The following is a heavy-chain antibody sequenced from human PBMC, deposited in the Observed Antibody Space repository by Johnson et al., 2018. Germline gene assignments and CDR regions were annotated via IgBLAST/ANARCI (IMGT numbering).Heavy chain of an antibody. Sequence: VQLQESGGGLVQPGGSLRLSCAASGFTFSSYAMSWVRQAPGKWLEWVSAISGSGGSTYYADSVKGRFLISSDNSKNTLYLQMHSLRAEDTAVYYCAKDKVGPPWQLLAFDIWGQGTMVTVSS. D-gene: IGHD2-15*01. CDR2: ISGSGGST. V-gene: IGHV3-23*01. CDR3: AKDKVGPPWQLLAFDI. J-gene: IGHJ3*02. CDR1: GFTFSSYA.